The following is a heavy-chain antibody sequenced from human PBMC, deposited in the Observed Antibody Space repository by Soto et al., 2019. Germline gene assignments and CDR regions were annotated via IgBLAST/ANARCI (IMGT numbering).Heavy chain of an antibody. Sequence: GXSVKVSCKASGYTFTCYYMHWVRQAPGRGLEWMGWINPNSGGTNYAQKFQGRVTMTRDTSISTAYMELSRLRSDDTAVYYCAGAWGPTYDAFDIWGQGTMVTVSS. J-gene: IGHJ3*02. CDR3: AGAWGPTYDAFDI. CDR1: GYTFTCYY. CDR2: INPNSGGT. D-gene: IGHD3-16*01. V-gene: IGHV1-2*02.